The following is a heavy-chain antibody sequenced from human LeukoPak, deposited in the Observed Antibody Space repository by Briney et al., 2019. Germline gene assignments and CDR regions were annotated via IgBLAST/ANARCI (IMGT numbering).Heavy chain of an antibody. CDR3: AKIQDQGGHGIHFDF. Sequence: GGSLRLSCAASGFTFSSYAMSWVRQAPGKGLEWVSAISGSGGSTYYADSVKGRFTISRDNSKNTLYLQMNSLRAEDTAVYYCAKIQDQGGHGIHFDFWGQGTLVTVPS. CDR1: GFTFSSYA. CDR2: ISGSGGST. J-gene: IGHJ4*02. V-gene: IGHV3-23*01. D-gene: IGHD2-15*01.